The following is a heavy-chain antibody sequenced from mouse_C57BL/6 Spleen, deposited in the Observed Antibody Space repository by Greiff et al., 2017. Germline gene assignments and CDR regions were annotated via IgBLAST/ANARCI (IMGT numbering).Heavy chain of an antibody. D-gene: IGHD3-2*02. V-gene: IGHV1-42*01. CDR1: GYSFTGYY. Sequence: EVQLQQSGPELVKPGASVKISCKASGYSFTGYYMNWVKQSPEKSLEWIGEINPSTGGTTYNQKYKAKATLTVDKSSSTAYMQLKSLTSEDSAVYYCARETRPSGIFAYWGQGTLVTVSA. CDR2: INPSTGGT. J-gene: IGHJ3*01. CDR3: ARETRPSGIFAY.